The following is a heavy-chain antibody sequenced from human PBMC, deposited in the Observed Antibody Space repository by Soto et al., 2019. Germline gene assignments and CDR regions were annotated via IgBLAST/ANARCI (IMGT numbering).Heavy chain of an antibody. D-gene: IGHD2-15*01. Sequence: GGSLRLSCAASGFTFSSYWMSWVRQAPGKGLEWVANIKQDGSEKYYVDSVKGRFTISRDNAKNSLYLQMNSLRAEDTAVYYCAIYTVCWEAIVVVVAAKGAFDIWGQGTMVTVPS. CDR1: GFTFSSYW. CDR3: AIYTVCWEAIVVVVAAKGAFDI. J-gene: IGHJ3*02. V-gene: IGHV3-7*01. CDR2: IKQDGSEK.